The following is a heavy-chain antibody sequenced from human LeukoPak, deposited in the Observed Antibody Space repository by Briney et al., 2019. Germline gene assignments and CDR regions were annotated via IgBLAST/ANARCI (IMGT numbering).Heavy chain of an antibody. J-gene: IGHJ4*02. V-gene: IGHV1-69*01. CDR2: IIPIFGTA. CDR1: GGTFSSYA. D-gene: IGHD3-22*01. CDR3: ARDLGYDSDEFYEKPGDY. Sequence: GSSVKVSCKASGGTFSSYAISWVRQAPGQGLEWMGGIIPIFGTANYAQKFQGRVTITVDESTSTAYMELSSLRSEDTAVYYCARDLGYDSDEFYEKPGDYWGQGTLVTVSS.